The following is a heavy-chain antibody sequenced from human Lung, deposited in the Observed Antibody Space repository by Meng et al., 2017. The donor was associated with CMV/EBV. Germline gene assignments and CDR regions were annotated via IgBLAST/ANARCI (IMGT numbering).Heavy chain of an antibody. CDR3: ARQLDTRTWDNWFDP. CDR2: IYPGDSDT. V-gene: IGHV5-51*01. J-gene: IGHJ5*02. D-gene: IGHD2-2*01. CDR1: GYSFTSYW. Sequence: GGSLRLXCKGSGYSFTSYWIAWVRQMPGKGLEWMGLIYPGDSDTTYSPSFQGRVTISADKSISTTYLQWSSLKASDTAIYYCARQLDTRTWDNWFDPWGQGXLVTVSS.